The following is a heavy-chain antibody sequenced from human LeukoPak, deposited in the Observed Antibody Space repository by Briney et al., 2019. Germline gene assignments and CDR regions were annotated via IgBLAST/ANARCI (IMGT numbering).Heavy chain of an antibody. Sequence: SETLSLTCTVSGGSISSYYWSWIRQPPGKGLEWIGYIYYSGSTNYNPSLKSRVTISVDTSKNQFSLKLSSVTAADTAVYYCARETGTTYIDVWGKGTTVTVSS. CDR2: IYYSGST. D-gene: IGHD1-1*01. CDR1: GGSISSYY. J-gene: IGHJ6*04. CDR3: ARETGTTYIDV. V-gene: IGHV4-59*08.